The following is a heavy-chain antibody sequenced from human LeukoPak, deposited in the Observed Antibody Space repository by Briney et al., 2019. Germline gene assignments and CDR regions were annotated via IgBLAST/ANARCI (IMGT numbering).Heavy chain of an antibody. CDR2: ISSDGSVK. CDR3: VNRGFRHDDHDPFDI. D-gene: IGHD5-18*01. Sequence: GGSLRLSCAASGFSFSSNGMHWVRQAPGKGLEWVAVISSDGSVKHYADSVKGRFTISRDNSKNTLYLQMNSLRAEDTAVYYRVNRGFRHDDHDPFDIWGQGTMVTVSS. J-gene: IGHJ3*02. V-gene: IGHV3-30*18. CDR1: GFSFSSNG.